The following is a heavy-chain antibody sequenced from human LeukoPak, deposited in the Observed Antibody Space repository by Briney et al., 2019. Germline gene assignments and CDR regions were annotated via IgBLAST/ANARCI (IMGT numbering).Heavy chain of an antibody. V-gene: IGHV3-7*01. Sequence: GGSLRLSCAASGFTFSSYWMSWVRQAPGKGLEWVANIKQDGSEKYYVDSVKGRFTISRDNAKNSLYLQMNSLRAEDTAVYYCARSHFTISYYGMDVWGQGTTVTVSS. J-gene: IGHJ6*02. CDR1: GFTFSSYW. CDR2: IKQDGSEK. CDR3: ARSHFTISYYGMDV. D-gene: IGHD3-9*01.